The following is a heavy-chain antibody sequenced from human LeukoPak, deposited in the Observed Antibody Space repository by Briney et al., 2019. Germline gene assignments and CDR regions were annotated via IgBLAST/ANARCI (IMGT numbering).Heavy chain of an antibody. D-gene: IGHD6-19*01. CDR3: ARGPPSPPVAGVFYFDY. V-gene: IGHV3-30*03. CDR1: GFTFGSYG. Sequence: GGSLRLSCAASGFTFGSYGMHWVSQAPGKGLEWVAVISYDGSNKYYADSVKGRFTISRDNSKNTLYLQMNSLRAEDTAVYYCARGPPSPPVAGVFYFDYWGQGTLVTVSS. CDR2: ISYDGSNK. J-gene: IGHJ4*02.